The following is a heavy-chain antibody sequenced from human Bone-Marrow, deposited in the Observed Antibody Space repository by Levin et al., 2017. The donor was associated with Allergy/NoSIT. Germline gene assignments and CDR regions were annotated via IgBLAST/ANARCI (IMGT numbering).Heavy chain of an antibody. D-gene: IGHD1-1*01. Sequence: QAGGSLRLSCVTSGFTFSSYSIHWVRQAPGKGLEWLAYISSSGSTISYADSVKGRFAISRDNVKKSLFLQMDSLKGEDTGVYYCARGDNYAVIADDGYFDYWGQGTLVTVSS. V-gene: IGHV3-48*01. CDR3: ARGDNYAVIADDGYFDY. J-gene: IGHJ4*02. CDR2: ISSSGSTI. CDR1: GFTFSSYS.